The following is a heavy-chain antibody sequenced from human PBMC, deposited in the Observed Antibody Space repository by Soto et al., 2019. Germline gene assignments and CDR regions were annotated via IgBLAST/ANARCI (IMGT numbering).Heavy chain of an antibody. Sequence: GGSLRLSCAASGFTFSSYGMHWVRQAPGKGLERVTVISYDGSNKYYADYVKGRFTISRDNSKNTLYLQMHSLRAEDTAVYYCAKRGAYYYYYYGMDVWGQGTTVTVSS. CDR2: ISYDGSNK. J-gene: IGHJ6*02. D-gene: IGHD3-10*01. V-gene: IGHV3-30*18. CDR3: AKRGAYYYYYYGMDV. CDR1: GFTFSSYG.